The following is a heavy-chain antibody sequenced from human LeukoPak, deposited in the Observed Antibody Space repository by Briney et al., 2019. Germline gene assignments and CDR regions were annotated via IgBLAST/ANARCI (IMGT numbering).Heavy chain of an antibody. CDR2: IYYHGNT. CDR3: AIPFRRATRQNY. D-gene: IGHD6-6*01. CDR1: GGTISGSSYY. J-gene: IGHJ4*02. Sequence: PSETLSLTCTVSGGTISGSSYYWGWIRQPPGKGLEWIGSIYYHGNTYYNPSLRSRVVISADRSKNQCSLDLTSVTAADTAVYYCAIPFRRATRQNYWGQEILVTVSS. V-gene: IGHV4-39*01.